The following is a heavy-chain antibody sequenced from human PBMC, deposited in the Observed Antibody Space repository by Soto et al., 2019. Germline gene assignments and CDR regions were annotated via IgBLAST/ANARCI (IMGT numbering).Heavy chain of an antibody. J-gene: IGHJ6*01. CDR2: ISGSGGST. V-gene: IGHV3-23*01. Sequence: VGSLRLSCASSVFTFSSYAMSWVRQAPGKGLEWVSAISGSGGSTYYADSVKGRFTISRDNSKNTLYLQMNSLRAEDTAVYYCANDTIAPDVDQDYYYGMDDWGQ. CDR3: ANDTIAPDVDQDYYYGMDD. D-gene: IGHD6-13*01. CDR1: VFTFSSYA.